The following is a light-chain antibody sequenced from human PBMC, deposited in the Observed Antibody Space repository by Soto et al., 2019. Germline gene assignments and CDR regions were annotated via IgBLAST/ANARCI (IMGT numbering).Light chain of an antibody. CDR1: QSVSSSF. Sequence: EIVLTQSPGTLSLSPGERATLSCRASQSVSSSFLAWYQQKPGQPPRLLIYGTSSRATGIPERFSGSGSGTDFPLTISRLEPEDFAVYYCQHYRSSWTFGRGTKLEVK. V-gene: IGKV3-20*01. CDR2: GTS. CDR3: QHYRSSWT. J-gene: IGKJ1*01.